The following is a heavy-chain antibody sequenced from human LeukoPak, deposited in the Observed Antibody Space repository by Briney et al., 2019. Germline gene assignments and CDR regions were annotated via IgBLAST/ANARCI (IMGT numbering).Heavy chain of an antibody. CDR3: VRKYSSGWYFDS. CDR2: IYHSGTT. V-gene: IGHV4-59*01. J-gene: IGHJ4*02. CDR1: GASISSYY. Sequence: SETLSLTCSVSGASISSYYWNWIRQPPGKGLEWIGYIYHSGTTNYNPSLKSRVTISVDTSKNQFSLKLSSVTAADTAVYYCVRKYSSGWYFDSWGQGALVTVSS. D-gene: IGHD6-19*01.